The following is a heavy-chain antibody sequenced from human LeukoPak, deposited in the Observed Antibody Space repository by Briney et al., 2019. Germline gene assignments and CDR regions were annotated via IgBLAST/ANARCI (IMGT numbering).Heavy chain of an antibody. V-gene: IGHV3-48*04. CDR1: GFTFSSYS. J-gene: IGHJ3*02. CDR3: ARLRGSFIAAAGTGAFDI. D-gene: IGHD6-13*01. Sequence: PGGSLRLSCAASGFTFSSYSMNWVRQAPGKGLEWVSYIGTSNSRIYYADSVKGRFTISRDNAKNSLYLQMNSLRAEDTAVYYCARLRGSFIAAAGTGAFDIWGQGTMVTVSS. CDR2: IGTSNSRI.